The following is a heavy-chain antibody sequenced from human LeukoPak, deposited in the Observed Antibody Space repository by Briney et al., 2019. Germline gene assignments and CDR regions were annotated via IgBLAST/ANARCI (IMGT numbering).Heavy chain of an antibody. CDR1: GGTFSSYA. CDR2: IIPIFGTT. D-gene: IGHD3-3*01. V-gene: IGHV1-69*01. J-gene: IGHJ4*02. Sequence: SAKVSCKASGGTFSSYAISWVRQAPGQGLEWMGGIIPIFGTTNYAQKFQGRVTITADESTSTAYMQLSSLRSEDTAVYYCARDPEASRYDFWSGLTFEYWGQGTLVTVSS. CDR3: ARDPEASRYDFWSGLTFEY.